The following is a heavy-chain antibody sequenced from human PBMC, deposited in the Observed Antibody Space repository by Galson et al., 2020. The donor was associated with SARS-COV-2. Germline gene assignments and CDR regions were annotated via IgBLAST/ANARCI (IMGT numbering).Heavy chain of an antibody. D-gene: IGHD1-26*01. CDR3: MRWGHNRANDY. CDR2: ITANGGES. CDR1: GFTFSTYA. V-gene: IGHV3-23*01. J-gene: IGHJ4*02. Sequence: GGSLRLSCAASGFTFSTYAMSWVRQAPGKGLDWVSVITANGGESHYADSVKGRFTISRDNSNSILYLQMNSLRVEDTGVYYCMRWGHNRANDYWGQGTLVTVSS.